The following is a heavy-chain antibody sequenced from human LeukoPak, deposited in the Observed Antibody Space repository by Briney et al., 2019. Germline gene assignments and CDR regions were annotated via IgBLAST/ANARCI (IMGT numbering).Heavy chain of an antibody. CDR1: GYTFTGYN. V-gene: IGHV1-2*02. CDR2: INPNSGGT. Sequence: ASVKVSCKASGYTFTGYNIHWVRQAPGQGLEWMGWINPNSGGTNFAQKFQGRVTMTRDTSISTAYMELSRLRSDDTAVYYCARADSSTTSCHKINYYYYYMDVWGKGTTVTVSS. CDR3: ARADSSTTSCHKINYYYYYMDV. J-gene: IGHJ6*03. D-gene: IGHD2-2*01.